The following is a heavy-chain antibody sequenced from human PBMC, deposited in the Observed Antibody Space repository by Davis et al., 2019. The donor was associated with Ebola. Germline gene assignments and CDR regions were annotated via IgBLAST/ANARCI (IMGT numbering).Heavy chain of an antibody. J-gene: IGHJ6*02. CDR1: GYTFTSYG. V-gene: IGHV1-18*01. Sequence: ASVKVSCKASGYTFTSYGISWVRQAPGQGLEWMGWISAYNGNTNYAQKLQGRVTMTTDTSTSTAYMELRSLRSDDTAVYYCARVRILTGYQYYYYGMDVWGQGTTVTVSS. D-gene: IGHD3-9*01. CDR3: ARVRILTGYQYYYYGMDV. CDR2: ISAYNGNT.